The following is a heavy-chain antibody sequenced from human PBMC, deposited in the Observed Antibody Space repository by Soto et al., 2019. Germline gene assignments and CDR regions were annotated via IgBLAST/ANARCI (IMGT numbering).Heavy chain of an antibody. CDR1: GFTFSSYA. CDR2: LSGSGDTA. CDR3: AKDLTNTVMVLYL. V-gene: IGHV3-23*01. J-gene: IGHJ6*01. D-gene: IGHD5-18*01. Sequence: GGSLRRSCAASGFTFSSYAMSWVRQAPGKGLEWVSTLSGSGDTASYTDSVKGRFTISRDNSENMMYLQMNSLRAEDTAGYYYAKDLTNTVMVLYLWG.